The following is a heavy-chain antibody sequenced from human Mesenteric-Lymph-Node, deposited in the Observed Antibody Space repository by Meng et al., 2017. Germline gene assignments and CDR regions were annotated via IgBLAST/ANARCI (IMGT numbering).Heavy chain of an antibody. V-gene: IGHV1-2*06. D-gene: IGHD1-1*01. CDR3: ARDLTTTTALYYYGMDV. Sequence: ASVKVSCKASGYIFTAYYIYWVRQAPGLGLEWLGRINPNSGATNYAQKSQGRVTMTRDTSISTAYMELTRLTSDDTAVYYCARDLTTTTALYYYGMDVWGQGTTVTVSS. CDR2: INPNSGAT. J-gene: IGHJ6*02. CDR1: GYIFTAYY.